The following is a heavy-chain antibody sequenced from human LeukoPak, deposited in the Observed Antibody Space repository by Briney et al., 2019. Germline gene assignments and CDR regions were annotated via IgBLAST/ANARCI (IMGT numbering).Heavy chain of an antibody. CDR2: IYYSGST. CDR1: GDSISSYY. CDR3: ARERLRMLGARKLYYFDY. Sequence: SETLSLTCTVSGDSISSYYWSWIRQPLGKGLEWIGYIYYSGSTNYNPSLKSRVTISVDTSKNQFSLNLSSVTAADTAVYYCARERLRMLGARKLYYFDYWSQGTLVTVSS. D-gene: IGHD1-26*01. V-gene: IGHV4-59*12. J-gene: IGHJ4*02.